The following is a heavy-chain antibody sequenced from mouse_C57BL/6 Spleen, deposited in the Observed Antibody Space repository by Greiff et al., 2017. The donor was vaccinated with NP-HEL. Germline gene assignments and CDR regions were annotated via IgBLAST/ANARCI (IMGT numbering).Heavy chain of an antibody. D-gene: IGHD1-1*01. Sequence: EVKLVESGPVLVKPGASVKMSCKASGYTFTDYYMNWVKQSHGKSLEWIGVINPYNGGTSYNQKFKGKATLTVDKSSSTAYMELNSLTSEDSAVYYCARAYGSSSPWFAYWGQGTLVTVSA. V-gene: IGHV1-19*01. J-gene: IGHJ3*01. CDR1: GYTFTDYY. CDR3: ARAYGSSSPWFAY. CDR2: INPYNGGT.